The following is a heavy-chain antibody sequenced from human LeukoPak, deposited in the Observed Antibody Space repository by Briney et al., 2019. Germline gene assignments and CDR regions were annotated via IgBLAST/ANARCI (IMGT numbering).Heavy chain of an antibody. CDR3: AREAGYDYVWGSYRPYYFDY. D-gene: IGHD3-16*02. CDR2: INHSGST. CDR1: GGSFSGYY. V-gene: IGHV4-34*01. J-gene: IGHJ4*02. Sequence: SETLSLTCAVYGGSFSGYYWSWIRQPPGKGLEWIGEINHSGSTNYNPSLKIRVTISVDTSKNQFSLNLSSVTAADTAVYYCAREAGYDYVWGSYRPYYFDYWGQGTLVTVSS.